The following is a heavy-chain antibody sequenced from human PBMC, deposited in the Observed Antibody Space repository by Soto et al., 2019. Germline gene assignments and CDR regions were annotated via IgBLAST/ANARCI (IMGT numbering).Heavy chain of an antibody. CDR1: GGSMRNYF. CDR2: IHYSGTT. J-gene: IGHJ4*02. CDR3: ASGEASSRNLAPYYLDF. Sequence: PSETLSLTCTVSGGSMRNYFWTWIRQPPGKGLEWIGYIHYSGTTSFFPSYNPSLRSRVTISEDTSKNQFSLKLLSVTTADTAVYSCASGEASSRNLAPYYLDFWGKGTLVTVSS. D-gene: IGHD6-13*01. V-gene: IGHV4-59*01.